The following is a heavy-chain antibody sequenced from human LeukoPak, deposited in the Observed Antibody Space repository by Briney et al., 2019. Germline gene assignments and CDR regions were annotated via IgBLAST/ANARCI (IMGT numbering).Heavy chain of an antibody. Sequence: GSSVNVSCKASGGTFTSYAISWGRQAPGQGLEWMGGIIPILGTANYAQKFQGRVTIITDETTSKAYMEQSSLRSEDRAVYYCARDRASGSDFDAFDIWGQGTMVSVSS. D-gene: IGHD1-26*01. CDR2: IIPILGTA. CDR3: ARDRASGSDFDAFDI. CDR1: GGTFTSYA. J-gene: IGHJ3*02. V-gene: IGHV1-69*05.